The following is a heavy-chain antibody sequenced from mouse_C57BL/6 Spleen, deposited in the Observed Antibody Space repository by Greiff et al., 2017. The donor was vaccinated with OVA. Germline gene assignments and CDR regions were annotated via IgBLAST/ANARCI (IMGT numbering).Heavy chain of an antibody. CDR2: IYPGSGST. D-gene: IGHD4-1*01. CDR3: ARAPLANWDWYFDV. Sequence: VQLQQPGAELVKPGASVKMSCKASGYTFTSYWITWVKQRPGQGLEWIGDIYPGSGSTNYNEKFKSKATLTVDTSSSTAYMQLSSLTSEDSAVYYCARAPLANWDWYFDVWGTGTTVTVSS. V-gene: IGHV1-55*01. J-gene: IGHJ1*03. CDR1: GYTFTSYW.